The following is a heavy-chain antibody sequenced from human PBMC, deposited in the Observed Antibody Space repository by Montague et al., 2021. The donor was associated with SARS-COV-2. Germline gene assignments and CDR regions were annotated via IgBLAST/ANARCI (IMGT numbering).Heavy chain of an antibody. D-gene: IGHD2-15*01. V-gene: IGHV4-31*03. Sequence: TLSLTCTVSGGSINSGNYYWSWIRQHPGKGLEWIGYIHYSGSAYYSPSLRSRLTISMDTSKKQLSLTVNSVTAADTAVYYCARGSGNLDPPYLWGQGTLVIVSS. J-gene: IGHJ4*03. CDR2: IHYSGSA. CDR1: GGSINSGNYY. CDR3: ARGSGNLDPPYL.